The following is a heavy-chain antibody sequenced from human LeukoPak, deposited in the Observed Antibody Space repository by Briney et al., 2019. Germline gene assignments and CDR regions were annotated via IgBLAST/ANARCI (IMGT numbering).Heavy chain of an antibody. Sequence: PSQTLSLTCTVSGGSISSGGYYWSWIRQHPGEGLEWIGYIYYSGSTYYNPSLKSRVTISVDTSKNQFSLKLSSVTAADTAVYYCARARGTGGYYFDYWGQGTLVTVSS. V-gene: IGHV4-31*03. CDR1: GGSISSGGYY. D-gene: IGHD4-23*01. CDR2: IYYSGST. J-gene: IGHJ4*02. CDR3: ARARGTGGYYFDY.